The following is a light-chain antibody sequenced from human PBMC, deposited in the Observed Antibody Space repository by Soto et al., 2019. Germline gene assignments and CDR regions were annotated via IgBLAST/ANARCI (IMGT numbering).Light chain of an antibody. CDR3: SSYTTSSPNVV. J-gene: IGLJ2*01. Sequence: QSALTQPASVSGSPGQSITISCTGTSSDVGGYNYVSWYQQHPGKDPKLMIYDVSSRPSGVSNRFSGSKSGNTAPLAISGLQAENDAEYNGSSYTTSSPNVVFGGGTKLTVL. CDR2: DVS. CDR1: SSDVGGYNY. V-gene: IGLV2-14*01.